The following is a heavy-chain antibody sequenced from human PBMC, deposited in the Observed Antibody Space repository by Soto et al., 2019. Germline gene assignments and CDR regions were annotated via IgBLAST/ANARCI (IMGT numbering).Heavy chain of an antibody. J-gene: IGHJ6*02. V-gene: IGHV1-18*01. CDR2: TSAYNGNT. CDR3: ARRQWLVGGYYYGMDV. Sequence: QVQLVQSGAEVKKPGASVKVSCKASGYTFTSYSISWVRQAPGQGLEWMGWTSAYNGNTNYAQKLQGRVTMTTDTSTSTAYMELRSLRSEDTAVYYCARRQWLVGGYYYGMDVWGQGTTVNVSS. D-gene: IGHD6-19*01. CDR1: GYTFTSYS.